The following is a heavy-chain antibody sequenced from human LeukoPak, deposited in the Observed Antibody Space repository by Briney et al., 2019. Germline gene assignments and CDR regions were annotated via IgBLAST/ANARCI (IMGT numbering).Heavy chain of an antibody. J-gene: IGHJ4*02. V-gene: IGHV3-21*06. CDR3: ARWYSSGWYSDY. CDR2: VSGTSEYI. D-gene: IGHD6-19*01. Sequence: GGSLRLSCAASGFIFSTYSMIWVRQAPGKGLEWVSSVSGTSEYIYYADSVRGRFTISRDNAKNTVYLQMNSLRAEDTAVYYCARWYSSGWYSDYWGQGTLVTVSS. CDR1: GFIFSTYS.